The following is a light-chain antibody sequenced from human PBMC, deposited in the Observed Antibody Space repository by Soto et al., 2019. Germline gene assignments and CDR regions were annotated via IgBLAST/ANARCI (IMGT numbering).Light chain of an antibody. CDR1: SSDVGGDNY. J-gene: IGLJ1*01. CDR2: DVS. Sequence: QSALTQPASVSGSPGESITISCTGTSSDVGGDNYVSWYQQYPGKAPKVMIYDVSKRPSGVPDRFSGSRSGNTASLTISGLQTEDEADYSCCSYGGTYTLYVFGTGTKLTVL. V-gene: IGLV2-11*01. CDR3: CSYGGTYTLYV.